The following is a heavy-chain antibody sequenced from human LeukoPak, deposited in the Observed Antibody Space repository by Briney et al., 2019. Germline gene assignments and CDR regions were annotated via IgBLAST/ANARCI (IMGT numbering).Heavy chain of an antibody. V-gene: IGHV1-8*01. CDR1: GYTFTSYY. CDR3: AVYDSSGYSYSNDAFDI. Sequence: VASVKVSCKASGYTFTSYYINWVRQAPGQGLEWMGRMNPNRGNTGYAQKSQGRVTMTRNTSIRTAYMELSSLRSEDTGVYYCAVYDSSGYSYSNDAFDIWGQGTMVTVSS. J-gene: IGHJ3*02. D-gene: IGHD3-22*01. CDR2: MNPNRGNT.